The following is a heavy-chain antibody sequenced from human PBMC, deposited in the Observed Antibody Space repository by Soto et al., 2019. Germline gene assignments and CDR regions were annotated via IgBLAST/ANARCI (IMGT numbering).Heavy chain of an antibody. CDR2: VYWDDDK. D-gene: IGHD2-21*02. J-gene: IGHJ6*02. CDR3: VQSRCGGDCLTFYSSHAYYGLEV. V-gene: IGHV2-5*02. Sequence: QITLKESGPTLVKPTKTLTLTCTYYGFALTYIGAGVGCIRQPPGNALEWLALVYWDDDKRYNPSLRSRLTITKDTSKKLVVLRMTDVDPGNTATYYCVQSRCGGDCLTFYSSHAYYGLEVWGQGTTVTVSS. CDR1: GFALTYIGAG.